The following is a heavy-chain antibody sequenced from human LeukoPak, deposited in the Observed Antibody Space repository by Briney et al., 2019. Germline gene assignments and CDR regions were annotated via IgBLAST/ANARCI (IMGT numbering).Heavy chain of an antibody. J-gene: IGHJ4*02. CDR3: ARVRRNYYDSSGYYLLFDY. CDR1: GYTFTDYY. CDR2: INPNSGGT. V-gene: IGHV1-2*02. D-gene: IGHD3-22*01. Sequence: ASVKVSCKASGYTFTDYYMDWVRQAPGQGLEWVAWINPNSGGTYCAQKFQGRVTMTRDTSISTAYMELSRLRSDDTAMYFCARVRRNYYDSSGYYLLFDYWGQGTLVTVSS.